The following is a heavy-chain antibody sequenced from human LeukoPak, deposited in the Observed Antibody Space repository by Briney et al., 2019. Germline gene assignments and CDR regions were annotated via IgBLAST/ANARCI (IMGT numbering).Heavy chain of an antibody. CDR1: GFTFDDYA. V-gene: IGHV3-9*01. J-gene: IGHJ4*02. D-gene: IGHD2-2*01. CDR3: AREKNLGYCSSTSCYTKKIDY. CDR2: ISWNSGSI. Sequence: GGSLRLSCAASGFTFDDYAMHWVRQAPGKGLEWVSGISWNSGSIGYADSVKGRFTISRDNAKNSLYLQMNSLRAEDTALYYCAREKNLGYCSSTSCYTKKIDYWGQGTLVTVSS.